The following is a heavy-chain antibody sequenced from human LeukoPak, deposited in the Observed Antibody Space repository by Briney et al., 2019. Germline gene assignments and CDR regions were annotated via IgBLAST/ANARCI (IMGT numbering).Heavy chain of an antibody. V-gene: IGHV3-48*03. CDR2: ISTNARNI. Sequence: PGGSLRLSCAASGFTFSSYDMNWVRQAPGKGLEWISYISTNARNIYYADSVKGRFTISRDNAKNLLYLQMNSLRAEDTALYYCARGFSPRGQGTLVTVSS. J-gene: IGHJ5*02. CDR3: ARGFSP. CDR1: GFTFSSYD.